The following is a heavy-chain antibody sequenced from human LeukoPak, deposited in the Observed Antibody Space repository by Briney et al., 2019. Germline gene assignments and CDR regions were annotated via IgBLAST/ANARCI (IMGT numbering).Heavy chain of an antibody. CDR1: GGPFSGYY. D-gene: IGHD4-17*01. Sequence: PSETLSLTCAVYGGPFSGYYWSWIRQPPGKGLGWIGEINHSGSTNYNPSLKSRVTISVDTSKNQFSLKLSSVTAADTAVYYCARGTGDYGADNWFDPWGQGTLVTVSS. CDR2: INHSGST. J-gene: IGHJ5*02. V-gene: IGHV4-34*01. CDR3: ARGTGDYGADNWFDP.